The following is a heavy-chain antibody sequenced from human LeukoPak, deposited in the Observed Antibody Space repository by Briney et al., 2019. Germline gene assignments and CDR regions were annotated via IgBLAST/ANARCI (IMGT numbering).Heavy chain of an antibody. Sequence: GGSLRLSCAVSGFTFTKYAMTWVRQAPGEGLEWVSAISDSGGSTYYADSVKGRFTISRDNSKNTLYLQMDSLRAEDTAVYYCAKDERNWNYNLASQTYDWGQGTLVTVSS. J-gene: IGHJ4*02. CDR2: ISDSGGST. CDR3: AKDERNWNYNLASQTYD. D-gene: IGHD1-7*01. V-gene: IGHV3-23*01. CDR1: GFTFTKYA.